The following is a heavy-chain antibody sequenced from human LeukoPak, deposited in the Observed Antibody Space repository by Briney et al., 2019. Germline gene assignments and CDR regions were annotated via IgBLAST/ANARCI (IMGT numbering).Heavy chain of an antibody. CDR3: ARSPAFYDGAVVKYYFDY. V-gene: IGHV3-53*01. J-gene: IGHJ4*02. CDR2: IYTGSTT. D-gene: IGHD6-19*01. Sequence: GGSLRLSCAASGFIFSDHSMNWVRQVPGKGLEWVSVIYTGSTTHYADSVKGRFTISRDNSKNTLYLEMNSLRAEDAAVYFCARSPAFYDGAVVKYYFDYWGQGTLVTVSS. CDR1: GFIFSDHS.